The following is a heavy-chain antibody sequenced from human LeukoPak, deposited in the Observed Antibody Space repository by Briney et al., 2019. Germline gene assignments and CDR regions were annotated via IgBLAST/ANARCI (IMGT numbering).Heavy chain of an antibody. V-gene: IGHV3-66*01. D-gene: IGHD3-16*01. J-gene: IGHJ3*02. Sequence: GGSLRLSCVASGFAVSGRYMSWVRQAPGKGLEWVSVIYSGGSTYYADSVKGRFTISRDNSKNTLYLQMNSLRAEDTAVYYCARDSPGEAGGFDIWGQGTMVTVSS. CDR2: IYSGGST. CDR1: GFAVSGRY. CDR3: ARDSPGEAGGFDI.